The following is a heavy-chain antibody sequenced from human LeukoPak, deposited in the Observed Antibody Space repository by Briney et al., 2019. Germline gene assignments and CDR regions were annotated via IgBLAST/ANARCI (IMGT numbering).Heavy chain of an antibody. J-gene: IGHJ4*02. D-gene: IGHD1-1*01. CDR2: IIPIFGTA. Sequence: SVKVSCKASGGTFSSYAISWVRQAPGQGLEWMGGIIPIFGTANYAQKFQGRVTITADESTSTAYMEPSSLRSEDTAVYYCARDLRPQEWNDFDYWGQGTLSPSPQ. CDR3: ARDLRPQEWNDFDY. CDR1: GGTFSSYA. V-gene: IGHV1-69*01.